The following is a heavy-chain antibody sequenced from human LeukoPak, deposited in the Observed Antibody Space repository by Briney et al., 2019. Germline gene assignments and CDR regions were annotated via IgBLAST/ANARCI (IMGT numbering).Heavy chain of an antibody. Sequence: ASETLSLTCTVSGGSVGISSFHWGWIRQPPGKGLEWIGNIYYTGATSYNPSLKSRVTISVDTSKNQFSLRVNSVTAADTAVYYCARLDYGGRSVRWYFDYWGRGNLVTVSS. CDR1: GGSVGISSFH. D-gene: IGHD4-23*01. V-gene: IGHV4-39*01. J-gene: IGHJ4*02. CDR3: ARLDYGGRSVRWYFDY. CDR2: IYYTGAT.